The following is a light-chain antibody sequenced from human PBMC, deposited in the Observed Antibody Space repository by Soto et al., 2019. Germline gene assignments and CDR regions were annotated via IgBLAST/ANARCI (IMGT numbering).Light chain of an antibody. J-gene: IGKJ1*01. V-gene: IGKV3-20*01. CDR3: QQYGSSPPWT. Sequence: EIVLTQSPGTLSLSPGERATLSCRASQSVSSSYLAWYQQKPGQAPRLLIYGASSRSTGIPDRFSGSGSGTDFTLTISRLEAEDFAVYYCQQYGSSPPWTCRQGTEVEIK. CDR2: GAS. CDR1: QSVSSSY.